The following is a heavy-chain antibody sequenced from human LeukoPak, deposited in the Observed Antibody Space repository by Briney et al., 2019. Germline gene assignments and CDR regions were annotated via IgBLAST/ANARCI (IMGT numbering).Heavy chain of an antibody. V-gene: IGHV4-59*08. CDR1: GGSISSYY. CDR2: IYYTGSA. J-gene: IGHJ4*02. CDR3: ARRVAVAGPLDY. D-gene: IGHD6-19*01. Sequence: PSETLSLTCTVSGGSISSYYWSWIRQPPGKALEWIGYIYYTGSANYNPSLKSRVTISVDTSKNQFSLKLSSVTAADTAVYYCARRVAVAGPLDYWGQGTLVPVSS.